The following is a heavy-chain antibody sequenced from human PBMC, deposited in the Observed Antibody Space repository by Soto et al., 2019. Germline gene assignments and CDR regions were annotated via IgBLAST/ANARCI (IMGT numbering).Heavy chain of an antibody. J-gene: IGHJ5*02. CDR3: ARGVHLVVVAATGWFDP. CDR1: GDSVSSNSAA. D-gene: IGHD2-15*01. CDR2: TYYRSKWYN. Sequence: SQTLSLTCAISGDSVSSNSAAWNWIRQSPSRGLEWLGRTYYRSKWYNDYAASVKSRITINPDTSKNQFSLQLNSVTPEDTAMYYCARGVHLVVVAATGWFDPWGQGTLVTVSS. V-gene: IGHV6-1*01.